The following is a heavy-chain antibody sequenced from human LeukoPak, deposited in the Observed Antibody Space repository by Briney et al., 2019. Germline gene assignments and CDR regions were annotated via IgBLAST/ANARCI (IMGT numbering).Heavy chain of an antibody. CDR3: ARGSAPFLSYYYDSSGYFPSYYMDV. J-gene: IGHJ6*03. Sequence: GASVKVSCKASGYTFTSYGISWVRQAPGQGLEWLGWISVYNVNTNYAQKLQGRVTMTTDTSTSTVYMELRSLRSDDTAVYYCARGSAPFLSYYYDSSGYFPSYYMDVWGKGTTVTVSS. CDR1: GYTFTSYG. D-gene: IGHD3-22*01. V-gene: IGHV1-18*01. CDR2: ISVYNVNT.